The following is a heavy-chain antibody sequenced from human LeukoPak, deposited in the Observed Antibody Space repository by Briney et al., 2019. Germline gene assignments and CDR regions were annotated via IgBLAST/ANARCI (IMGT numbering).Heavy chain of an antibody. CDR3: STDPRLLIY. V-gene: IGHV3-7*03. CDR2: IKQDGSDK. CDR1: GFTFSSFW. Sequence: GGSLRLSCAASGFTFSSFWMYWVRQAPGKGLEWMATIKQDGSDKYYVDAVKGRFTISRDNAKNSLYLQMNSLRPEDTALYYCSTDPRLLIYWGHGTLVTVSS. D-gene: IGHD2-8*01. J-gene: IGHJ4*01.